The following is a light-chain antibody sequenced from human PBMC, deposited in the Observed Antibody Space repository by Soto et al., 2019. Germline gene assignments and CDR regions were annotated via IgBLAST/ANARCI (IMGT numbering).Light chain of an antibody. CDR3: CSYAASYTVL. J-gene: IGLJ3*02. Sequence: QPVLTQPRSVSASPGQSVTISCTGTSSNVGGYNYVSWYQQNPGKAPKLMIYDASKRPPGVPDRFSGSKSGNAAFLTISGLQVEDEADYYCCSYAASYTVLFGGGTKLTVL. CDR2: DAS. V-gene: IGLV2-11*01. CDR1: SSNVGGYNY.